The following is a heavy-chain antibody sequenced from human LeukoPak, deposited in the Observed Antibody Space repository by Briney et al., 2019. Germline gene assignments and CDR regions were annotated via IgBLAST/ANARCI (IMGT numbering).Heavy chain of an antibody. D-gene: IGHD5-12*01. J-gene: IGHJ4*02. CDR2: INHSGST. CDR1: GGSFSGYY. Sequence: SETLSLTCAVYGGSFSGYYWSWIRQPPGKGLEWIGGINHSGSTNYNPSLKSRVTISVDTSKNQFSLKLSSVTAADTAVYYCASSKVATIPRRKFDYWGQGTLVTVSS. CDR3: ASSKVATIPRRKFDY. V-gene: IGHV4-34*01.